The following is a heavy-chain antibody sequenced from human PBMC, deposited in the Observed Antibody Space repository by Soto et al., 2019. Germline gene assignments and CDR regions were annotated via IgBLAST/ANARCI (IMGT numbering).Heavy chain of an antibody. D-gene: IGHD3-10*01. CDR2: INPNSGGT. CDR1: GYTFTGYY. Sequence: ASVKVSCKASGYTFTGYYMHWVRQAPGQGLEWMGWINPNSGGTNYAQKFQGWVTMTRDTSISTAYMELSRLRSDDTAVYYCARGPSGWFGELLANWFDPWGQGTLVTVSS. CDR3: ARGPSGWFGELLANWFDP. J-gene: IGHJ5*02. V-gene: IGHV1-2*04.